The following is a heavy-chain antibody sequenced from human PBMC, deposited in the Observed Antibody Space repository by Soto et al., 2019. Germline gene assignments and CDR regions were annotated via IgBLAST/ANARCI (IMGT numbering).Heavy chain of an antibody. J-gene: IGHJ6*02. V-gene: IGHV5-10-1*01. D-gene: IGHD3-10*01. CDR2: IDPSDSYT. Sequence: PGESLKISCKGSGYSFTSYWISWVRQMPGKGLEWMGRIDPSDSYTNYSPSFQGHVTISADKSISTAYLQWSSLKASDTAMYYCATDPEITMVRGVTQDVWGQGTTVTVSS. CDR1: GYSFTSYW. CDR3: ATDPEITMVRGVTQDV.